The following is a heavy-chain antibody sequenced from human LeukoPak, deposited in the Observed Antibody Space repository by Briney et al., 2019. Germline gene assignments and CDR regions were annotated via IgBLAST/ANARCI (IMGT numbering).Heavy chain of an antibody. CDR3: ARDGGSSGWYVWFDP. J-gene: IGHJ5*02. D-gene: IGHD6-19*01. CDR2: ISSSGSTI. Sequence: LSLTCTVSGGSISSSTYYWGWIRQPPGKGLEWVSYISSSGSTIYYADSVKGRFTISRDNAKNSLYLQMNSLRAEDTAVYYCARDGGSSGWYVWFDPWGQGTLVTVSS. CDR1: GGSISSSTYY. V-gene: IGHV3-11*04.